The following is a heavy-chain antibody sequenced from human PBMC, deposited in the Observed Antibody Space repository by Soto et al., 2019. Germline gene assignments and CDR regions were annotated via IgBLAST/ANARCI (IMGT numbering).Heavy chain of an antibody. J-gene: IGHJ5*02. D-gene: IGHD6-13*01. CDR1: GGTFSSYA. Sequence: SVKVSCKASGGTFSSYAISWVRQAPGQGLEWMGGIIPIFGTANYAQKFQGRVTITADESTSTAYMELSSLRSEGTAVYYCARDSSRRNVNWFDPWGQGTLVTVSS. CDR3: ARDSSRRNVNWFDP. CDR2: IIPIFGTA. V-gene: IGHV1-69*13.